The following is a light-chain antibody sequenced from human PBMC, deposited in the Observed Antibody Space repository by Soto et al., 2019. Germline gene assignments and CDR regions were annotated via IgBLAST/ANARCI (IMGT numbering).Light chain of an antibody. V-gene: IGKV1-5*01. CDR2: DAS. CDR3: QQYNSHDDIA. Sequence: DIQMTQSPSTVSASVGDRVTITCRASQSITSWLAWYQQKPGKAPNLLIYDASSLQSGVPSRFSGSGSGTEFTLTISSLQPDDSATYYCQQYNSHDDIAFGRGTKVDIK. CDR1: QSITSW. J-gene: IGKJ4*01.